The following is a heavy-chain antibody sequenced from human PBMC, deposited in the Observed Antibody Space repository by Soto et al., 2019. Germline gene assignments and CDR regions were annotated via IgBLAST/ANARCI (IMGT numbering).Heavy chain of an antibody. V-gene: IGHV3-30-3*01. D-gene: IGHD3-16*01. CDR3: AITGNPFGRDYLAY. J-gene: IGHJ4*02. Sequence: GWSLRLSCAASGFTFSSYAMHWVRQAPGKGLEWVAVISYDGSNKYYADSVKGRFTISRDNSKNTLYLQMNSLRAEDTAVYYCAITGNPFGRDYLAYCGQGTLVTVSS. CDR1: GFTFSSYA. CDR2: ISYDGSNK.